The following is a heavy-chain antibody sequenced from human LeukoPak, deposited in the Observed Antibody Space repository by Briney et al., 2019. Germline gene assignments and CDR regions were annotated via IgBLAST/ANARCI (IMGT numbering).Heavy chain of an antibody. V-gene: IGHV1-18*01. CDR1: GYTFTSSG. CDR2: ISAYNGDI. Sequence: ASVKVSCKASGYTFTSSGVSWVRQAPGQGLEWMGWISAYNGDINYAQKFQGRVTMTTDTSTSTAYMELRSLRSDDTAIYYCARVRRDYGGNRFSDYWGQGTLVTVSS. J-gene: IGHJ4*02. CDR3: ARVRRDYGGNRFSDY. D-gene: IGHD4-23*01.